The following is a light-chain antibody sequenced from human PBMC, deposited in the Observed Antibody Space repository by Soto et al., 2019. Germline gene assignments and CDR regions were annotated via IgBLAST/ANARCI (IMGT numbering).Light chain of an antibody. Sequence: QSALTQPVSVSGSPGQSITISCTGTSNDVGLYNYVSWYQQHPGKAPKLMIYDVTERPSGVSNRFSGSKSGNTASLTISGLQAEDEGDYYCSSYTISGSYDFASGTKVTV. CDR3: SSYTISGSYD. CDR1: SNDVGLYNY. V-gene: IGLV2-14*03. J-gene: IGLJ1*01. CDR2: DVT.